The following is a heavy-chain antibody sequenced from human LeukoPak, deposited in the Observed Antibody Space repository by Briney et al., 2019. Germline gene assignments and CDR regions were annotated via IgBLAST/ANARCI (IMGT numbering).Heavy chain of an antibody. V-gene: IGHV1-18*01. CDR1: GYTFTSYG. CDR3: ARDPAYSGYYYDSSGYYDY. CDR2: ISAYNGNT. J-gene: IGHJ4*02. Sequence: ASVKVSCKASGYTFTSYGISWVRQAPGQGLEWMGWISAYNGNTNYAQKLQGRVTTTTDTSTSTAYMELRSLRSDDTAVYYCARDPAYSGYYYDSSGYYDYWGQGTLVTVSS. D-gene: IGHD3-22*01.